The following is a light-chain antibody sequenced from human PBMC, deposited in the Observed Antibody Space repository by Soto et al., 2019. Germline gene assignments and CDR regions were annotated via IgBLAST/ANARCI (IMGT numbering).Light chain of an antibody. J-gene: IGLJ1*01. CDR1: SSDVGAYDH. CDR2: DVN. V-gene: IGLV2-11*01. Sequence: QSALTQPRSVSGSPGQSVTISCTGTSSDVGAYDHVSWYQQHPGKAPKLMIHDVNQRPSGVPDRLSGSKSGNTASLTISGLQAEDEADYYCCSFAAMSDYVFGTGTKVTVL. CDR3: CSFAAMSDYV.